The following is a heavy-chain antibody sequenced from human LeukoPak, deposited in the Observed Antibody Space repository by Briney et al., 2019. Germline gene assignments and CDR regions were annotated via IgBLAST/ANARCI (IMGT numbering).Heavy chain of an antibody. J-gene: IGHJ5*02. CDR1: GFTFSSYG. V-gene: IGHV3-30*03. D-gene: IGHD3-10*01. Sequence: GRSLRLSCAASGFTFSSYGMHWVRQAPGKGLEWVAVISYDGSNKYYADSVKGRFTISRDNSKNTLYLQMNSLRAEDTAVYYCARRLGLGFGEYSNNWFDPWGQGTLVTVSS. CDR2: ISYDGSNK. CDR3: ARRLGLGFGEYSNNWFDP.